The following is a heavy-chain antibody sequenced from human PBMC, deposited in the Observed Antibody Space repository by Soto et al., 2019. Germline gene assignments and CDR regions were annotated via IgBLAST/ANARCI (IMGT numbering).Heavy chain of an antibody. CDR3: AREYSSSSSFDY. Sequence: PSETLSLTCTVSGGSVSSGSYYWSWIRQPPGKGLERIGYIYYSGSTNYNPSLKSRVTISVDTSKNQFSLKLSSVTAADTAVYYCAREYSSSSSFDYWGQGTLVTVSS. CDR2: IYYSGST. CDR1: GGSVSSGSYY. V-gene: IGHV4-61*01. D-gene: IGHD6-6*01. J-gene: IGHJ4*02.